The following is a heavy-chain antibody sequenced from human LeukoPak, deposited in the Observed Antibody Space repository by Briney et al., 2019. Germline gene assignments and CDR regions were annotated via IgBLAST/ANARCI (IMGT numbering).Heavy chain of an antibody. CDR1: GYSISSGYY. CDR3: ARGSQILEWSFPDYYYMDV. Sequence: PSETLSLTCTVSGYSISSGYYWGWIRQPLGKGPELIGSIYHSGSTYYNPSLKSRVTLSVDTSKKQFSLKLSSVTAPDTAVYYCARGSQILEWSFPDYYYMDVWGKGTTVTVSS. CDR2: IYHSGST. J-gene: IGHJ6*03. D-gene: IGHD3-3*01. V-gene: IGHV4-38-2*02.